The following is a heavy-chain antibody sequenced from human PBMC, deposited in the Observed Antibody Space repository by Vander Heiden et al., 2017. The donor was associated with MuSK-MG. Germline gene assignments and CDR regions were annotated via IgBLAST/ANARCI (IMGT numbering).Heavy chain of an antibody. J-gene: IGHJ4*02. Sequence: EVQLLESGGGLVQPGGSLTLSCAASGYPFSTYAMTWVRQAPGKGLEWVSGISGSDVDKYYADSVKGRFTIFRDHHNKTLYLQMNSLRAEDTAVYFCAKAPRGFHWIYFDYWGQGALVIVSA. CDR2: ISGSDVDK. CDR3: AKAPRGFHWIYFDY. D-gene: IGHD5-12*01. CDR1: GYPFSTYA. V-gene: IGHV3-23*01.